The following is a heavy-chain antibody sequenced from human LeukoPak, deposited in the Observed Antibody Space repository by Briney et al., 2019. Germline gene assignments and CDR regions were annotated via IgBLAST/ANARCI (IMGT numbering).Heavy chain of an antibody. Sequence: GGSLRLSCAASGFTFSNYNLTWVRQAPGKGLEWVSYISDGSSTIYYADSVRGRFTISRDNAKNSLYLQINSLGDEDTAVYYCARETVGLDYWGQGTLVTVSS. CDR1: GFTFSNYN. D-gene: IGHD4-23*01. CDR2: ISDGSSTI. CDR3: ARETVGLDY. J-gene: IGHJ4*02. V-gene: IGHV3-48*02.